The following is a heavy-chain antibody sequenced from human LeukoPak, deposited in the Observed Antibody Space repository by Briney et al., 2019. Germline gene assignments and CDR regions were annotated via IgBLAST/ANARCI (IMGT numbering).Heavy chain of an antibody. CDR3: ASAMLGVPDDGLDI. D-gene: IGHD3-22*01. CDR1: RVSFSVYY. CDR2: INHSGGT. V-gene: IGHV4-34*01. Sequence: SETLSLTCAVYRVSFSVYYWSWIRQPPGKGLEWIGEINHSGGTNYNPSLKSRVTISVDTSKNQFSLKLSSATAADTAVYYCASAMLGVPDDGLDICGQGTMVTVSS. J-gene: IGHJ3*02.